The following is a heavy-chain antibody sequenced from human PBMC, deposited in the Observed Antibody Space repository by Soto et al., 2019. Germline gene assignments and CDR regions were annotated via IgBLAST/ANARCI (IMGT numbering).Heavy chain of an antibody. V-gene: IGHV1-18*01. D-gene: IGHD2-8*01. CDR2: ISAYNGNT. CDR3: AEHIILMVYAAFDY. Sequence: ASVKVSCKASGYTFTSYGISWVRQAPGQGLEWMGWISAYNGNTNYAQKLQGRVTMTTDTSTSTAYMELRSLRSDDTAVYYSAEHIILMVYAAFDYWGQGTLVTVS. J-gene: IGHJ4*02. CDR1: GYTFTSYG.